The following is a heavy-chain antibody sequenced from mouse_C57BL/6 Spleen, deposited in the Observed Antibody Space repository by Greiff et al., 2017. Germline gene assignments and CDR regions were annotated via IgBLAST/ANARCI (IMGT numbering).Heavy chain of an antibody. CDR2: ISDGGSYT. V-gene: IGHV5-4*01. CDR3: ARDGCYDGYSPFAY. CDR1: GFTFSSYA. Sequence: EVHLVESGGGLVKPGGSLKLSCAASGFTFSSYALSWVRQTPEKRLAWVATISDGGSYTYYPDNVTGRFTISRDNAKNNLYLQMSHLKSEDTAMYYCARDGCYDGYSPFAYWGQGTLVTVSA. J-gene: IGHJ3*01. D-gene: IGHD2-3*01.